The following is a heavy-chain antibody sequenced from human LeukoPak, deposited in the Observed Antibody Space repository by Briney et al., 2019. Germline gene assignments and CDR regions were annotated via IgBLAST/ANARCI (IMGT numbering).Heavy chain of an antibody. CDR1: GGTFSSYA. CDR3: ARGYSSGWYNWFDP. CDR2: IIPILGIA. D-gene: IGHD6-19*01. Sequence: ASVKVSCKASGGTFSSYAISWVRQAPGQGLEWMGRIIPILGIANYAQKFQGRVTITADKSTSTAYMELSSLRSEDTAVYYCARGYSSGWYNWFDPWGQGTLVTVSS. V-gene: IGHV1-69*04. J-gene: IGHJ5*02.